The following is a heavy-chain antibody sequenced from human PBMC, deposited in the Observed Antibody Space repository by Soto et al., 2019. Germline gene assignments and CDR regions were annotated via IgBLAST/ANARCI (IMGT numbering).Heavy chain of an antibody. D-gene: IGHD4-17*01. CDR2: IDWDDDK. V-gene: IGHV2-70*01. Sequence: SGPTLVNPTQTLTLTCTFSGFSLSTSGMCVSWIRQPPGKALEWLALIDWDDDKYYSTSLKTRLTISKDTSKNQVVLTMTNMDPVDTATYYCARTRTVTTALYYYYGMDVWGQGTMVTVSS. CDR3: ARTRTVTTALYYYYGMDV. J-gene: IGHJ6*02. CDR1: GFSLSTSGMC.